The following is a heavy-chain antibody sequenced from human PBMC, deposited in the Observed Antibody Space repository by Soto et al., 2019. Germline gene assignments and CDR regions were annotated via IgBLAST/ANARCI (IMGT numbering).Heavy chain of an antibody. Sequence: GGSLRLSCEASGFTFSSYAMNWVRQAPGKGLEWISVISGSGGATYFADSVKGRFTISRDNSNNTLCLQMYSLRAVDTALYYCARGLAAARWDPWGQGTLFTFSS. CDR3: ARGLAAARWDP. CDR1: GFTFSSYA. V-gene: IGHV3-23*01. J-gene: IGHJ5*02. D-gene: IGHD6-13*01. CDR2: ISGSGGAT.